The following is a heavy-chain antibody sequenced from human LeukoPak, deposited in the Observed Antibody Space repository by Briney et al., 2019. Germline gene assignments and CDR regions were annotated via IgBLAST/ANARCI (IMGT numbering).Heavy chain of an antibody. CDR3: ARDSSGWYPDSYGMDV. V-gene: IGHV1-3*01. D-gene: IGHD6-19*01. CDR2: INAGNGKT. J-gene: IGHJ6*02. CDR1: GYTFTSYA. Sequence: GASVKVSCKASGYTFTSYAMHWVRQAPGQRLEWMGWINAGNGKTKYSQKFQGRVTITRDTSASTAYMELSSLRSEDTAVYYCARDSSGWYPDSYGMDVWGQGTTVTVSS.